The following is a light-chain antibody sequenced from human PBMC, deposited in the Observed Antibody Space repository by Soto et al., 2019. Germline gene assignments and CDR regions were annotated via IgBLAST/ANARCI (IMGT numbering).Light chain of an antibody. V-gene: IGLV2-14*03. CDR3: KSFTTSTTYV. CDR2: DVN. CDR1: IDDIGAYNY. Sequence: QSVLTQPASVSGSPGQSITISCTGTIDDIGAYNYVSWYQQRPGSAPQLILYDVNNRPSGASHRFSGSKSGNTASLTISGLQAEDEADYYCKSFTTSTTYVXGTGTKVTVL. J-gene: IGLJ1*01.